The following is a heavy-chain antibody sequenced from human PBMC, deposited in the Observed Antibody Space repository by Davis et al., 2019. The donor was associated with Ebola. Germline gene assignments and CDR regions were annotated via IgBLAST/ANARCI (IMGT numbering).Heavy chain of an antibody. CDR1: GFVFRNYV. J-gene: IGHJ6*04. V-gene: IGHV3-23*01. D-gene: IGHD6-19*01. CDR2: LGTSADT. CDR3: AKGGSGWPSDYSYGLGV. Sequence: GESLKISCVASGFVFRNYVMSWVRQAPGKGLEWVSTLGTSADTYYADSVKGRFTISRDNSKNTLYLQMNSLRVDDTAVYYCAKGGSGWPSDYSYGLGVWGKGTTVTVSS.